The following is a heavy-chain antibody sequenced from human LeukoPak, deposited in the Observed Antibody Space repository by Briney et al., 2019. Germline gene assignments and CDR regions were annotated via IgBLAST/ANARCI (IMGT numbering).Heavy chain of an antibody. CDR3: ARDFADIVVVPPRNYYFDY. J-gene: IGHJ4*02. CDR2: IYYSGST. V-gene: IGHV4-31*03. Sequence: PSETLSLTCTVSGASISSPDYYWSWIRQHPGKGLEWIGYIYYSGSTYYNPSLKSRVTISVGTSKSQFSLKLSSVTAADTAVFYCARDFADIVVVPPRNYYFDYWGQGTLVTVSS. D-gene: IGHD2-2*01. CDR1: GASISSPDYY.